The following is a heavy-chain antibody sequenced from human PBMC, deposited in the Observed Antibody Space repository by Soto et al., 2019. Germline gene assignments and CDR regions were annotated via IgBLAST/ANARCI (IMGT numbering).Heavy chain of an antibody. CDR3: ARHLAAGNYYYYGMDV. V-gene: IGHV5-51*01. CDR1: GYSFTIYW. J-gene: IGHJ6*02. D-gene: IGHD6-13*01. Sequence: PGESLKISCKGSGYSFTIYWIGWVRQMPGKGLEWMGIIYPGDSDTRYSPSFQGQVTISADKSISTAYLQWSSLKASDTAMYYCARHLAAGNYYYYGMDVWGQGTTVTVSS. CDR2: IYPGDSDT.